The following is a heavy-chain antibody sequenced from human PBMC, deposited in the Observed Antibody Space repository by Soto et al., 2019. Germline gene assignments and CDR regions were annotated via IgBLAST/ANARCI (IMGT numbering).Heavy chain of an antibody. CDR3: ARHGRGSYIPFDY. CDR1: GGSISSGGYY. V-gene: IGHV4-31*03. J-gene: IGHJ4*02. Sequence: SETLSLTCTVSGGSISSGGYYWSWIRQHPGKGLEWIGYIYYSGSTYYNPSLKSRVTISVDTSKNQFSLKLSSVTAADTAVYYCARHGRGSYIPFDYWGPGTLVTVS. CDR2: IYYSGST. D-gene: IGHD1-26*01.